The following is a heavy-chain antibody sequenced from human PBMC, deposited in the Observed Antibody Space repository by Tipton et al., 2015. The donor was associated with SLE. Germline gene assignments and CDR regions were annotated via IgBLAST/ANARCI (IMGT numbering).Heavy chain of an antibody. V-gene: IGHV4-61*02. J-gene: IGHJ4*02. CDR2: IYASGST. Sequence: LRLSCTVSGDSINNDNYSWSWIRQPAGKGLEWIGRIYASGSTHYNPSLKSRISISVDTSKNQFSLNLRSVTAADTAVYYCAREGYSSGWAGDFDYWGQGTVVTVSS. CDR3: AREGYSSGWAGDFDY. D-gene: IGHD6-19*01. CDR1: GDSINNDNYS.